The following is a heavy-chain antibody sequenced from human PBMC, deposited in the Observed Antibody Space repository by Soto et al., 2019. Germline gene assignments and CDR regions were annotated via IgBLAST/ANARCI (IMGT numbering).Heavy chain of an antibody. CDR3: ARDLTAGRGS. D-gene: IGHD6-19*01. J-gene: IGHJ4*02. CDR1: GGTFSRHS. Sequence: QVEMVQSGAEVKKPGSSARVSCKVSGGTFSRHSISWVRQAPGQGLEWMGGIIPIFEATQYAQKFQGRLTISAEESAASFHMDLSGLRPEDTAIYYCARDLTAGRGSWGQGTLVTVS. V-gene: IGHV1-69*01. CDR2: IIPIFEAT.